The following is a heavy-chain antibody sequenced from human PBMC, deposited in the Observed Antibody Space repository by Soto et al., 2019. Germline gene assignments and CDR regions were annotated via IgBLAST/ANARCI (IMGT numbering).Heavy chain of an antibody. CDR1: GGSISEDY. V-gene: IGHV4-59*01. D-gene: IGHD3-10*01. CDR3: AREARGVISGMDV. J-gene: IGHJ6*02. CDR2: ISHSGST. Sequence: PSETLSLTCTVSGGSISEDYWSWIRKPPGKGLEGIGHISHSGSTNYNPSLKSRVTISVDTSKRQFSLKLSSVTAADTAVYYCAREARGVISGMDVWGQGTTVTVSS.